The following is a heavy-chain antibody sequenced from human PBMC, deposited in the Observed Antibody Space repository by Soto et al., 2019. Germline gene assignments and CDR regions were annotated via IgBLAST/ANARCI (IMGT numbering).Heavy chain of an antibody. D-gene: IGHD4-17*01. J-gene: IGHJ4*02. CDR3: AKTYGDYHSALDY. V-gene: IGHV3-23*01. CDR1: GFTFSSYA. Sequence: GGSLRLSGGSSGFTFSSYAISWVRQAPGKGLEWVSAISGSGGSTYYADSVKGRFTISRDNSKNTLYLQMNSLRAEDTAVYYCAKTYGDYHSALDYWGQGTLVTVSS. CDR2: ISGSGGST.